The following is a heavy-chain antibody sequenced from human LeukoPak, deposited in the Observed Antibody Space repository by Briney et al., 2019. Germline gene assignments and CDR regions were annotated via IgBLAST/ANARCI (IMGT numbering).Heavy chain of an antibody. D-gene: IGHD6-13*01. CDR2: ISGSGGST. CDR3: AKDSGSSSCFDY. V-gene: IGHV3-23*01. J-gene: IGHJ4*02. CDR1: GFSLSSYA. Sequence: GGSLRLSCAASGFSLSSYAMSWVRQAPGKGLEWVSAISGSGGSTYYADSVKGRFTISRDNSKNTLYLQMNSLRAEDTAVYYCAKDSGSSSCFDYWGQGTLVTVSS.